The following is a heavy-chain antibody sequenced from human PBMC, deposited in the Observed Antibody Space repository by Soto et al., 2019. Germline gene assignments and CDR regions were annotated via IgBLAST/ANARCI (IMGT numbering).Heavy chain of an antibody. V-gene: IGHV3-49*03. CDR3: TRVSGELIHGDIDY. CDR1: GFTFGDYA. CDR2: IRSKAYGGTT. Sequence: GGSLRLSCTASGFTFGDYAMSWFRQAPGKGLEWVGFIRSKAYGGTTEYAASVKGRFTISRDDSKSIAYLQMNSLKTEDTAVYYCTRVSGELIHGDIDYWGQGTLVTVSS. D-gene: IGHD1-26*01. J-gene: IGHJ4*02.